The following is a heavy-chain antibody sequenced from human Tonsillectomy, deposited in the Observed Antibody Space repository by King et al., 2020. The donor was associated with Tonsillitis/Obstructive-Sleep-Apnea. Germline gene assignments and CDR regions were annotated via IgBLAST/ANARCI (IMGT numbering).Heavy chain of an antibody. V-gene: IGHV4-4*07. Sequence: QVQLQESGPRLVKPSETLSLTCTVSGGSISNYYWSWIRQPAGKRLEWIGRIYTSGSTNYNPSLKGRVTMSIDTSKNQFSLKLSSVTAADTAVYYCARTEGLTMVQGLPDWYLDLWGRGTLVNVSS. J-gene: IGHJ2*01. CDR3: ARTEGLTMVQGLPDWYLDL. CDR2: IYTSGST. CDR1: GGSISNYY. D-gene: IGHD3-10*01.